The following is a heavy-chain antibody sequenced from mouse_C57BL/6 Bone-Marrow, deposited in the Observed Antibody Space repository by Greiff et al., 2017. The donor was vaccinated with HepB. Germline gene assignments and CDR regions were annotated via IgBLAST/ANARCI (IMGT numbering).Heavy chain of an antibody. D-gene: IGHD3-3*01. CDR3: AREGRGVFGY. Sequence: QVQLQQSGAELARPGASVKLSCKASGYTFTSYGMSWVKQRPGQGLEWIGEIYPRSGNTYYNEKFKGKATLTADKSSSTAYMELRSLTSEDSAVYFCAREGRGVFGYWGQGTTVTVSA. V-gene: IGHV1-81*01. J-gene: IGHJ3*01. CDR2: IYPRSGNT. CDR1: GYTFTSYG.